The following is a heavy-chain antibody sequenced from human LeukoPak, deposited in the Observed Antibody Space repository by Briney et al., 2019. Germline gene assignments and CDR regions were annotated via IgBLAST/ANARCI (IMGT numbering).Heavy chain of an antibody. D-gene: IGHD6-19*01. Sequence: SETLSLTCAVYGGSFSGYYWSWIRQPPGKGLEWIGEINHSGSTNYNPSLKSRVTISVDTSKNQFSLKLSSVTAADTAVYHCARVRWLVLSHYYYGMDVWGQGTTVTVSS. CDR3: ARVRWLVLSHYYYGMDV. CDR2: INHSGST. CDR1: GGSFSGYY. J-gene: IGHJ6*02. V-gene: IGHV4-34*01.